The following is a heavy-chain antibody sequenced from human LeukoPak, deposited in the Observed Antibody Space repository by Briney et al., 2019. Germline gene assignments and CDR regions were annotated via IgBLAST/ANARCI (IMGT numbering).Heavy chain of an antibody. CDR1: GFTFSSYS. Sequence: GGSLRLSCAASGFTFSSYSMNWVRQAPGKGLEWVSAISGSGGSTYYADSVKGRFTISRDNSKNTLYLQMNSLRAEDTAVYYCAKEDDFWSGYLTYYYYGMDVWGQGTTVTVSS. J-gene: IGHJ6*02. V-gene: IGHV3-23*01. CDR3: AKEDDFWSGYLTYYYYGMDV. CDR2: ISGSGGST. D-gene: IGHD3-3*01.